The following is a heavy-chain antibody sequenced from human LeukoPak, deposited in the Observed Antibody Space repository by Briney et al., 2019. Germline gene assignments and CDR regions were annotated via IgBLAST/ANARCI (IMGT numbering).Heavy chain of an antibody. CDR3: ARHPGYSSGWWYFDF. CDR1: GGSINSNNHY. Sequence: KSSETLSLTCNVSGGSINSNNHYWGWIRQPPGKGLEWLGSINYSGTIFYSPSLNSRVTISVDTSGNQFSLKLASATAADTAVYYCARHPGYSSGWWYFDFWGQGTLVTVSS. V-gene: IGHV4-39*01. CDR2: INYSGTI. J-gene: IGHJ4*02. D-gene: IGHD5-18*01.